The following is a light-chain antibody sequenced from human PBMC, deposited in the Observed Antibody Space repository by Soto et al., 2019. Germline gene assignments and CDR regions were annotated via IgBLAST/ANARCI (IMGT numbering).Light chain of an antibody. Sequence: DIQMTQSPSSLSASVGDRVTITCLASHDIGNYLNWYQQKPGKAPKLLIYYASNLETGVSSRFSGCGSGTYFTFTIRSLQPEDIATYFCKQYENPPRFIFGPGTKVDIK. CDR3: KQYENPPRFI. J-gene: IGKJ3*01. CDR1: HDIGNY. CDR2: YAS. V-gene: IGKV1-33*01.